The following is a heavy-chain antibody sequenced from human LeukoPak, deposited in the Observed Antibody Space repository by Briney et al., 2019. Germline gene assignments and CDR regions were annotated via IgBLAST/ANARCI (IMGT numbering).Heavy chain of an antibody. D-gene: IGHD6-13*01. V-gene: IGHV1-18*01. CDR3: ARDHSSSCQLFDY. J-gene: IGHJ4*02. CDR1: GYTFTNYG. Sequence: ASVKVSCKASGYTFTNYGITWVRQAPGQGLEWMGWRSAYNGNTKYAQTLQGRVTMTTDTSTSTAYMELRSLRSDDTAVYYCARDHSSSCQLFDYWGQGTLVTVSS. CDR2: RSAYNGNT.